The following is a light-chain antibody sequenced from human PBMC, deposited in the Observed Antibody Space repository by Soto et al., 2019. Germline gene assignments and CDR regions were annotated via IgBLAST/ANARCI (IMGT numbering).Light chain of an antibody. Sequence: DIQMTQSPSSLSASVGDRVTITCRASPSISSYLNWYQQKPGKAPKLLIYAASSLQSGVPSRFSGSGSGTDFTLTISSLHPEDFATYYCQQSYSTPPTFGQGTKVEIK. V-gene: IGKV1-39*01. J-gene: IGKJ1*01. CDR3: QQSYSTPPT. CDR1: PSISSY. CDR2: AAS.